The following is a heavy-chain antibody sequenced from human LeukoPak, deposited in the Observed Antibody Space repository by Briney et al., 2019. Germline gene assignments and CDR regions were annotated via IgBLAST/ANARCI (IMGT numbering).Heavy chain of an antibody. CDR2: MNPNSGNT. Sequence: ASVKVSCKASGYTFTGYDINWVRQATGQGLEWMGWMNPNSGNTGYAQKFQGRVTITRNTSISTAYMELSSLRSDDTAVYYCARNLGYCSSTRCYSRDPWGQGTLVTVSS. CDR1: GYTFTGYD. CDR3: ARNLGYCSSTRCYSRDP. D-gene: IGHD2-2*01. V-gene: IGHV1-8*03. J-gene: IGHJ5*02.